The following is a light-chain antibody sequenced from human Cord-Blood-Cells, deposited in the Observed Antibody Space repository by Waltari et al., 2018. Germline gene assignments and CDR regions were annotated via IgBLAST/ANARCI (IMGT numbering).Light chain of an antibody. CDR2: AAS. CDR1: QGISSY. J-gene: IGKJ2*01. CDR3: QQLNSYPYT. Sequence: DIQLTQSPSFPYSSVGARVTHTCRASQGISSYLACYQQKPGKAPNLLIYAASTLPSGVPSRFSSSGSGTEFTLTISSLQPEDFATDYCQQLNSYPYTFGQGTKLEIK. V-gene: IGKV1-9*01.